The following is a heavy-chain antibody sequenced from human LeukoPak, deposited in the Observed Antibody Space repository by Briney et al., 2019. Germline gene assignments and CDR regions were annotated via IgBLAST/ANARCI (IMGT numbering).Heavy chain of an antibody. V-gene: IGHV4-39*01. J-gene: IGHJ4*02. Sequence: SETLSLTCTVSGGSISSSSYYWGWIRQPPGKGLEWIGSIYYSGSTYYNPSLKSRVTISVDTSKNQFSLKLSSVTAADPAVYYCASLEWGFDYWGQGTLVTVSS. CDR3: ASLEWGFDY. CDR2: IYYSGST. CDR1: GGSISSSSYY. D-gene: IGHD7-27*01.